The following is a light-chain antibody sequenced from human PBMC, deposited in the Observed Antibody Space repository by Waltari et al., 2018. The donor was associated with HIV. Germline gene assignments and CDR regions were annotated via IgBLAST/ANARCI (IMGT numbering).Light chain of an antibody. Sequence: DIQMTQSPSSLSASVGDRVTITCRASQDISGSLTWFQQKPGKAPKPLIYPASTLQSGVPSKFSGSASGTDFPLTISSLQPDDFATYYCQQYKSYPFTFGGGTKVEI. CDR3: QQYKSYPFT. CDR1: QDISGS. CDR2: PAS. J-gene: IGKJ4*01. V-gene: IGKV1-16*02.